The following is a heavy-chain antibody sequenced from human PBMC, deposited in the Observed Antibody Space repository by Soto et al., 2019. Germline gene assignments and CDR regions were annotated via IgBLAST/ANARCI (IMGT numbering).Heavy chain of an antibody. Sequence: GGSLRLSCAASGFTFSSYWMSWVRQAPGKGLEWVANIKQDGSEKYYVDSVKGRLTISRDNAKNSLYLQMNSLRAEDTAVYYCARSPILYCSGGSCYRGDYYYYYMDVWGKGTTVTVSS. D-gene: IGHD2-15*01. CDR3: ARSPILYCSGGSCYRGDYYYYYMDV. CDR1: GFTFSSYW. CDR2: IKQDGSEK. V-gene: IGHV3-7*01. J-gene: IGHJ6*03.